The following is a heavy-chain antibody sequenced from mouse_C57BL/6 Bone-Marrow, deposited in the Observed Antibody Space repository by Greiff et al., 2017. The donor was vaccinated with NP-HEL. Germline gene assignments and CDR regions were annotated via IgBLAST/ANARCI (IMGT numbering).Heavy chain of an antibody. V-gene: IGHV1-82*01. CDR1: GYAFSSSW. D-gene: IGHD3-2*02. J-gene: IGHJ2*01. CDR2: IYPGDGDT. CDR3: ARWDSSGSYYFDY. Sequence: QVQLQQSGPELVKPGASVKISCKASGYAFSSSWMNWVKQRPGKGLEWIGRIYPGDGDTNYNGKFKGKATLTADKSSSTAYMQLSSLTSEDSAVYFCARWDSSGSYYFDYWGQGTTLTVSS.